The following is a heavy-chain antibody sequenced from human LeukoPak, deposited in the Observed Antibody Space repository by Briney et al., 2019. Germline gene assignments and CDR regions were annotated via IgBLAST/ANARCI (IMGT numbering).Heavy chain of an antibody. D-gene: IGHD6-13*01. J-gene: IGHJ4*02. Sequence: SVKVSCKASGGTFSSYAISWVRQAPGQGLEWMGGIIPIFGTANYAQKFQGRVTITADESTSTAYMELSSLRSEDTAVYYCAREREQLAPFDYWGQGTLVTVSS. CDR3: AREREQLAPFDY. CDR2: IIPIFGTA. V-gene: IGHV1-69*13. CDR1: GGTFSSYA.